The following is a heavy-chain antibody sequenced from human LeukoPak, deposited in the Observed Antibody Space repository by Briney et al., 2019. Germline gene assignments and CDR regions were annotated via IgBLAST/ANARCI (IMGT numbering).Heavy chain of an antibody. CDR1: GYSFPNYW. D-gene: IGHD5-12*01. V-gene: IGHV5-51*01. J-gene: IGHJ4*02. Sequence: GESLKISCKGSGYSFPNYWIGWVRQMPGKGLEWLGILYPGDSDTRYSPSFQGQVTISADKSTSTAYLQWSSLKASDTAMYYCASRLRERFDSWGQGTLVTVSS. CDR3: ASRLRERFDS. CDR2: LYPGDSDT.